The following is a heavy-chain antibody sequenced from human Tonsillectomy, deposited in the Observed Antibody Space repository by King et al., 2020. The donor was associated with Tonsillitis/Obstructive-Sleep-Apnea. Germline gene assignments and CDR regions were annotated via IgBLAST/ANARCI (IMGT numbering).Heavy chain of an antibody. V-gene: IGHV3-9*01. J-gene: IGHJ3*02. Sequence: VQLVESGGGLVQPGRSLRLSCAASGFTFDEYAMHWVRQAPGKGLEWVSGISWNSGSIGYADSVKGRFTISRDNAKNSLYLQMNSLRAEDTALYYCAKAFIKWQLLQSAFDIWGQGTMVTVSS. CDR3: AKAFIKWQLLQSAFDI. CDR2: ISWNSGSI. CDR1: GFTFDEYA. D-gene: IGHD1-26*01.